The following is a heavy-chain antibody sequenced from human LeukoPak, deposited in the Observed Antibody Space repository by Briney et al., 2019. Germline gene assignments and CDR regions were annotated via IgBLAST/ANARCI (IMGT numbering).Heavy chain of an antibody. CDR2: ISGSGGST. CDR3: ASSSSCYFNWFDP. CDR1: GFTFRSYA. D-gene: IGHD6-13*01. J-gene: IGHJ5*02. Sequence: GGSLRLSCAASGFTFRSYAMRWVRQAPGKGLEWVSAISGSGGSTYYADSVKGRFTISRDNPKNPLYLQMHSLRAEHTAVYYCASSSSCYFNWFDPWGQGTLVTVSS. V-gene: IGHV3-23*01.